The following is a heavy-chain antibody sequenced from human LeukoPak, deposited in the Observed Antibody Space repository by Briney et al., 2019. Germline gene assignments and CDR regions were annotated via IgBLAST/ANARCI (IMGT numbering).Heavy chain of an antibody. V-gene: IGHV5-51*01. Sequence: GESLKISRKSSGYSFTNYWIGWVRQMPGKGLEWMGIIYPGDSDSRYSPSFQGQVTISADKSITTAYLQWSSLKASDTAMYYCARLPGAAGNFDYWGQGTLVTVSS. CDR1: GYSFTNYW. J-gene: IGHJ4*02. D-gene: IGHD6-13*01. CDR3: ARLPGAAGNFDY. CDR2: IYPGDSDS.